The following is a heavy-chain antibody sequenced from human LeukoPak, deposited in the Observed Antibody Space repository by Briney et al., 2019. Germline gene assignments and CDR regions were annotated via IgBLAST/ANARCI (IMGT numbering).Heavy chain of an antibody. CDR3: AREHYLIKNAFDI. J-gene: IGHJ3*02. CDR2: IYHSGST. V-gene: IGHV4-30-2*01. CDR1: GGSISSGGYS. D-gene: IGHD1-26*01. Sequence: SQTLSLTCAVSGGSISSGGYSWSWIRQPPGKGLEWIGYIYHSGSTYYNPSLKSRVTVSVDRSKNQFSLKLSSVTAADTAVYFCAREHYLIKNAFDIWGQGTMVTVSS.